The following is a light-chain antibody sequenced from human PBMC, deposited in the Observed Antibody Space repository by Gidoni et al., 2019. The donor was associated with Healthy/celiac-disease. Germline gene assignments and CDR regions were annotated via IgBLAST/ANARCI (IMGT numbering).Light chain of an antibody. CDR3: QQSYSTPRT. J-gene: IGKJ1*01. CDR2: AAS. V-gene: IGKV1-39*01. Sequence: HTTQPPSSLSASVGDRVTITCRASQSISSYLNWYQQKPGKAPKLLIYAASSLQSGVPSRFSGSGSGTDFTLTISSLQPEDFATYYCQQSYSTPRTFGQGTKVEIK. CDR1: QSISSY.